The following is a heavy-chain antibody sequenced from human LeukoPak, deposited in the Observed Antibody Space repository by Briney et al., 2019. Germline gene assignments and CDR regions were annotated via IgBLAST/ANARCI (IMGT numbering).Heavy chain of an antibody. J-gene: IGHJ4*02. V-gene: IGHV3-23*01. CDR3: AKDSQRIAVADPNDY. D-gene: IGHD6-19*01. CDR2: ISGSGGST. CDR1: GFTFSSYA. Sequence: GGSPRLSCAASGFTFSSYAMSWVRQAPGKGLEWVSAISGSGGSTYYADSVKGRFTISRDNSKNTLYLQMNSLRAEDTAVYYCAKDSQRIAVADPNDYWGQGTLVTVSS.